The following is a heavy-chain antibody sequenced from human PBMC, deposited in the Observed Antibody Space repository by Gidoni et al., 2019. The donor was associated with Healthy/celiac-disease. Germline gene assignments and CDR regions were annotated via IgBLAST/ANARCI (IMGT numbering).Heavy chain of an antibody. V-gene: IGHV3-9*01. CDR1: GFTFDDYA. D-gene: IGHD3-22*01. Sequence: EVQLVESGGGLVQPGRSLRLSCAASGFTFDDYAMHWVRQAPGKGLEWVSGISWNSGSIGYADSVKGRFTISRDNAKNSLYLQMNSLRAEDTALYYCAKDIGSGFHSSGEDYYYYYGMDVWGQGTTVTVSS. CDR3: AKDIGSGFHSSGEDYYYYYGMDV. J-gene: IGHJ6*02. CDR2: ISWNSGSI.